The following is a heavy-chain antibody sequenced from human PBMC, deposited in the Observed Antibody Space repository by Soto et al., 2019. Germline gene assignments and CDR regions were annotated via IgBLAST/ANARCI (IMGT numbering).Heavy chain of an antibody. Sequence: GGSLRLSCAASGFTFSSYEMNWVRQAPGKGLEWASYISSSGSTIYYADSVKGRFTISRDNAKNSLYLQMNSLRAEDTAVYYCAAGGSYWVDYFDYWGQGTLVTVSS. D-gene: IGHD1-26*01. CDR2: ISSSGSTI. J-gene: IGHJ4*02. CDR1: GFTFSSYE. CDR3: AAGGSYWVDYFDY. V-gene: IGHV3-48*03.